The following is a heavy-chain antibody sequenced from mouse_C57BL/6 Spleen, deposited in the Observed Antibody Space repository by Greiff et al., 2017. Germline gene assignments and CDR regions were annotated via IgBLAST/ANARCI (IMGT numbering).Heavy chain of an antibody. D-gene: IGHD4-1*01. J-gene: IGHJ1*03. CDR3: ARETGTRYFDV. V-gene: IGHV1-61*01. Sequence: QVQLQQPGAELVRPGSSVKLSCKASGYTFTSYWMDWVKQRPGQGLEWIGNIYPSDSETHYNQKFKDKATLTVDKSSSTAYMQLSSPTSEDSAVYYCARETGTRYFDVWGTGTTVTVSS. CDR2: IYPSDSET. CDR1: GYTFTSYW.